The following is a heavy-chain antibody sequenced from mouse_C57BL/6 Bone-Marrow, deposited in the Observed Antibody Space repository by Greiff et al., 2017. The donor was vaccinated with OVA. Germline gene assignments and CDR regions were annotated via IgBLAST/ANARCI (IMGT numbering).Heavy chain of an antibody. Sequence: VQLQQSGTVLARPGASVKMSCKTSGYTFTSYWMHWVKQRPGQGLEWIGAIYPGNSYTSYNQKFKGKATLTADTSASTAYMQLSSLTTEDSAVYYCATCDYAWFAYWGQGTLVTVSA. D-gene: IGHD2-4*01. V-gene: IGHV1-5*01. CDR1: GYTFTSYW. CDR3: ATCDYAWFAY. CDR2: IYPGNSYT. J-gene: IGHJ3*01.